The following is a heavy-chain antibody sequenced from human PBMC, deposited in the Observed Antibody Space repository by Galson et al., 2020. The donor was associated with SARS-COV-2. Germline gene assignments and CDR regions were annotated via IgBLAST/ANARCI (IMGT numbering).Heavy chain of an antibody. V-gene: IGHV4-34*01. CDR3: ARAPPGSGYLNP. Sequence: SETLSLTCGVYGGSFSGYYWTWIRQPPGKGLEWIGEISHGGSTNYNPSLKSRVTISVDTSKNQFSLKLSSVTAADTAVYYCARAPPGSGYLNPWGQGTLVTVSS. J-gene: IGHJ5*02. CDR1: GGSFSGYY. D-gene: IGHD3-22*01. CDR2: ISHGGST.